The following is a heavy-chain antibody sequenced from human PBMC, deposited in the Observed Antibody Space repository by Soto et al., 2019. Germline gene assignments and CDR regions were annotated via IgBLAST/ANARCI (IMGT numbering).Heavy chain of an antibody. CDR3: ARTSLVVAAATREDY. CDR1: GFTFSSYW. CDR2: INSDGSST. J-gene: IGHJ4*02. Sequence: EVQLVESGGALVQPGGSLRLSCAASGFTFSSYWMHWVRQAPGKGLVWVSRINSDGSSTSYADSVKGRFTISRDNTKNTLYLQMNSLRAEDKAVYYCARTSLVVAAATREDYWGQGTLVTVSS. V-gene: IGHV3-74*01. D-gene: IGHD2-15*01.